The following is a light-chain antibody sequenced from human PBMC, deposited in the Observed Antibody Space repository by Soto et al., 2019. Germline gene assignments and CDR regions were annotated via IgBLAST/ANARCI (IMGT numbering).Light chain of an antibody. Sequence: DIQMTQSPSSVSASLGDRVTITCRASQGISNWLGWYQQKPGQAPKLLIYSASSLQSGVPSRFSGSGSGTEFSLTISSLPHEDFATYYCQQANSFPLTFGGGTKVEIK. V-gene: IGKV1-12*01. CDR2: SAS. J-gene: IGKJ4*01. CDR3: QQANSFPLT. CDR1: QGISNW.